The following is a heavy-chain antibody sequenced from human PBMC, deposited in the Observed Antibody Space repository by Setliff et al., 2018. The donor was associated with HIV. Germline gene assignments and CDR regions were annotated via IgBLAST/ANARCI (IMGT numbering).Heavy chain of an antibody. J-gene: IGHJ4*02. V-gene: IGHV3-21*01. CDR1: YA. D-gene: IGHD6-19*01. CDR2: ISSSSSYI. Sequence: YAMHWVRQAPGKGLEWVSSISSSSSYIYYADSLKGRFTISRDNAKNSLYLQMNSLRAEDTAVYYCARLMYSSGPGSFDYWGYDGLQTDPEPYYFDYWGQGTLVTVSS. CDR3: ARLMYSSGPGSFDYWGYDGLQTDPEPYYFDY.